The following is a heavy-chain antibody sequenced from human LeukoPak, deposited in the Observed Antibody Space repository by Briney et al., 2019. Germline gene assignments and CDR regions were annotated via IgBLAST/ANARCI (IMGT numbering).Heavy chain of an antibody. Sequence: KPSETLSLTCAVYGGSFSGYYWSWIRQPPGKGLEWIGYIFYSGSTHYNPSLKSRVTISVDTSKNQFSLNLNSVTAADTAVYYCARRKGQYGYKYWGQGTLVTVSS. CDR1: GGSFSGYY. D-gene: IGHD1-14*01. CDR3: ARRKGQYGYKY. V-gene: IGHV4-59*01. CDR2: IFYSGST. J-gene: IGHJ4*02.